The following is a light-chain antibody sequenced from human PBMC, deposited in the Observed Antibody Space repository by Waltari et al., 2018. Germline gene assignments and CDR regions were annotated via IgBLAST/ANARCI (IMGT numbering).Light chain of an antibody. CDR3: QQYDGEVVT. J-gene: IGKJ4*01. Sequence: EIVLTQTPGTLSLSPGDRATLSCRAIQSVTSISLTWYQQKLGQAPRLLIYGTSSWATGIPYRFSGSGSGTDFTLTISRLEPEDFAVYYCQQYDGEVVTFGGGTKVEI. V-gene: IGKV3-20*01. CDR2: GTS. CDR1: QSVTSIS.